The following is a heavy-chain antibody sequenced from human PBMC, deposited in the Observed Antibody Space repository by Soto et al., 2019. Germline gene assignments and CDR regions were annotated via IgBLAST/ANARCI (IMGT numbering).Heavy chain of an antibody. V-gene: IGHV4-59*01. CDR3: AGMTTADDY. CDR1: GGSISSYY. CDR2: IYYSGST. D-gene: IGHD4-4*01. J-gene: IGHJ4*02. Sequence: QVQLQESGPGLVKPSETLSLTCTVSGGSISSYYWSWIRQPPGKGLEWIGYIYYSGSTNYNPSLKRRVTISVDTSKNQYSLKLSSVTAADTAVYYCAGMTTADDYWGQGTLVTVSS.